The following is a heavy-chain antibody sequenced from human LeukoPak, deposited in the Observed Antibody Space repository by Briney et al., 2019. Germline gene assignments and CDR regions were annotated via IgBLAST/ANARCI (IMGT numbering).Heavy chain of an antibody. CDR3: ARDLTMIVVATRMGAFDI. CDR2: INPSGGST. Sequence: ASVKVSCKASGYTFTSYYMHWVRQAPGQGLEWMGIINPSGGSTSYAQKFRGRVTMTRDTSTSTAYMELSSLRSEDTAVYYCARDLTMIVVATRMGAFDIWGQGTMVTVSS. CDR1: GYTFTSYY. J-gene: IGHJ3*02. D-gene: IGHD3-22*01. V-gene: IGHV1-46*01.